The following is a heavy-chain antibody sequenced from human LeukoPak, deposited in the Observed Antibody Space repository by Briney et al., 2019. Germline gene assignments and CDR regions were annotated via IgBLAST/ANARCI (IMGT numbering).Heavy chain of an antibody. Sequence: GGSLRLSCAASRFTFSSYAMHWVRQAPGKGLEWVAVISYDGSNKYYADSVKGRFTISRDNSKNTLYLQMNSLRAEDTAVYYCARGSSRVLVAASTHDAFDIWGQGTMVTVSS. V-gene: IGHV3-30-3*01. CDR2: ISYDGSNK. D-gene: IGHD5-12*01. J-gene: IGHJ3*02. CDR3: ARGSSRVLVAASTHDAFDI. CDR1: RFTFSSYA.